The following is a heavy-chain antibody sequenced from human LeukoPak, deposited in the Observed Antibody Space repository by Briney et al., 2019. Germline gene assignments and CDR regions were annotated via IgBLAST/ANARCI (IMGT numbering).Heavy chain of an antibody. V-gene: IGHV3-20*04. CDR2: INWNGGST. CDR3: AREGELGGYCSSTSCYTFDY. D-gene: IGHD2-2*02. CDR1: GFTFDDYG. Sequence: GGPLRLSCAASGFTFDDYGMSWVRQAPGKGLEWVSGINWNGGSTGYADSVKGRFTISRDNAKNSLYLQMNSLRAEDTALYYCAREGELGGYCSSTSCYTFDYWGQGTLVTVSS. J-gene: IGHJ4*02.